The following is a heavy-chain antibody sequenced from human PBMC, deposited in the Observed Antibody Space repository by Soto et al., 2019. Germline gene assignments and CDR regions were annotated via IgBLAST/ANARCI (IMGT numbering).Heavy chain of an antibody. Sequence: QVLQSGGGLVQPGGSLTLSCAASGFPFSSTDMTWVRQAPGKGLEWVSTIDGSGATTYYADSVKGRFTISRDNSKNTVYLRMNSLRADDTALYFCAKNSGWFNTWGQGALVTVSS. CDR3: AKNSGWFNT. V-gene: IGHV3-23*01. CDR1: GFPFSSTD. D-gene: IGHD3-10*01. J-gene: IGHJ5*02. CDR2: IDGSGATT.